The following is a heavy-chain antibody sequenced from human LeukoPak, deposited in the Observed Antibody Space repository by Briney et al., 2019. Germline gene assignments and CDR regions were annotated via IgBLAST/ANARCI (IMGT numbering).Heavy chain of an antibody. D-gene: IGHD3-10*01. J-gene: IGHJ4*02. CDR3: ARDYYGSGSYLTDY. V-gene: IGHV1-2*02. CDR2: INPNSGGT. Sequence: ASVKVSCKASGYTFTSYGISWVRQAPGQGLEWMGWINPNSGGTNYAQKFQGRVTMTRDTSISTAYMELSRLRSDDTAVYYCARDYYGSGSYLTDYWGQGTLVTVSS. CDR1: GYTFTSYG.